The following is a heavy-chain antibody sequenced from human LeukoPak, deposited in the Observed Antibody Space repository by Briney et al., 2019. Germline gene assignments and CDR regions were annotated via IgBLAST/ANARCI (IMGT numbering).Heavy chain of an antibody. CDR2: IYSGGNT. Sequence: GGSLRLSCAASGFTVSSNYMSWVRQAPGKGLEWVSIIYSGGNTYYAESVKGRFTISRDNSKNTLYLQMNSLRAEDTAVYHCARDRGPYSGSSYWGQGTLVTVSS. V-gene: IGHV3-53*01. CDR3: ARDRGPYSGSSY. CDR1: GFTVSSNY. D-gene: IGHD1-26*01. J-gene: IGHJ4*02.